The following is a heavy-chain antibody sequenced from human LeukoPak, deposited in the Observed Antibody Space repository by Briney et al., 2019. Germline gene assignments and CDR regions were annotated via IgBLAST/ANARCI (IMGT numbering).Heavy chain of an antibody. CDR3: ASQNYYDSSGYYDI. D-gene: IGHD3-22*01. V-gene: IGHV4-31*03. CDR1: GGSISSGGYY. J-gene: IGHJ3*02. CDR2: IYYSGST. Sequence: SETLSLTCTVSGGSISSGGYYWSWIRQHPGKGLEWIGYIYYSGSTHYNPSLKSRVTISVDTSKNQFSLKLSSVTAADTAVYYCASQNYYDSSGYYDIWGQGTMVTVSS.